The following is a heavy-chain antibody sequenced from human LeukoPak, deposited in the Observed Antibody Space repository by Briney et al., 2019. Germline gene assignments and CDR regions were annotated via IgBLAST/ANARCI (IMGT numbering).Heavy chain of an antibody. V-gene: IGHV3-48*03. Sequence: PGGSLRLSCAASGFTFSSYEMNWVRQAPGKGLGWVSYISSSGSTIYYADSVKGRFAISRDNAKNSLYLQMNSLRAEDTAVYYCATSPAGYFDYWGQGTLVTVSS. CDR2: ISSSGSTI. D-gene: IGHD6-25*01. J-gene: IGHJ4*02. CDR1: GFTFSSYE. CDR3: ATSPAGYFDY.